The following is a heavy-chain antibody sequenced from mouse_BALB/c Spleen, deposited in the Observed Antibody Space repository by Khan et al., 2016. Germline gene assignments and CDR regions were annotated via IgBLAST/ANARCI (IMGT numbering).Heavy chain of an antibody. CDR1: GYTFTSYW. Sequence: QVQLKQSGAELAKPGASVKMSCKASGYTFTSYWMHWVKQRPGQGLEWIGYINPSTGYTEYNQTFKDKATLTADKASSTAYMQLSSLTSEESSVYYCANWDDAWGQGTTLTVSS. J-gene: IGHJ2*01. D-gene: IGHD4-1*01. V-gene: IGHV1-7*01. CDR2: INPSTGYT. CDR3: ANWDDA.